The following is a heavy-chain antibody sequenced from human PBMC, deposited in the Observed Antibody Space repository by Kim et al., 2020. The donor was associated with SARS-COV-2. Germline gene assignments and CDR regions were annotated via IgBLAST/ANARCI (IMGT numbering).Heavy chain of an antibody. CDR1: GFTFSSYA. CDR3: AKDRVGVVTNFAY. D-gene: IGHD3-3*01. Sequence: GGSLRLSCAASGFTFSSYAMSWVRQAPGKGLEWVSTISGSGGSTYYADSVKGRFTISRDNSKNTLYLQMNSLRAEDTAVYYCAKDRVGVVTNFAYWGQGTLVTVSS. J-gene: IGHJ4*02. V-gene: IGHV3-23*01. CDR2: ISGSGGST.